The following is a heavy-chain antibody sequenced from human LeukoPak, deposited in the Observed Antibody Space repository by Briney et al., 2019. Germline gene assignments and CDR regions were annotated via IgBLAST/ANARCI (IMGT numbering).Heavy chain of an antibody. CDR1: GYTFTLYG. V-gene: IGHV1-18*01. Sequence: EASVKVSCKASGYTFTLYGISWVRQAPGQGLEWMGWISAYNGNTNYGQKVQGRVTMTTDTSTSTAYMELRSLRSDDTAVYYCARVGYSYGSGYFDYWGQGTLVTVSS. J-gene: IGHJ4*02. D-gene: IGHD5-18*01. CDR3: ARVGYSYGSGYFDY. CDR2: ISAYNGNT.